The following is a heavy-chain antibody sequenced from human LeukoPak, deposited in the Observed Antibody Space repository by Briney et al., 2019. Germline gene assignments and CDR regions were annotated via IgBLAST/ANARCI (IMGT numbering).Heavy chain of an antibody. CDR2: INPNSGGT. D-gene: IGHD1-26*01. CDR1: GYTFTGYY. Sequence: ASVKVTCKASGYTFTGYYMHWVRQAPGQGLEWMGWINPNSGGTNYAQKFQGRVTMTRDTSISTAYMELSRLRSDDTAVYYCARAPQWELLFYFDYWGQGTLVTVSS. J-gene: IGHJ4*02. V-gene: IGHV1-2*02. CDR3: ARAPQWELLFYFDY.